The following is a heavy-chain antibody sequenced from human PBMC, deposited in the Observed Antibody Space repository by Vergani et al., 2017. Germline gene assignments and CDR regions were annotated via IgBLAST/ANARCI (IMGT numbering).Heavy chain of an antibody. CDR2: IYHSGST. Sequence: QVQLQESGPGLVKPSGTLSLTCAVSGGSLSSSNWWSWVRQPPGKGLEWIGEIYHSGSTNYNPSLKSRVTISVDKSKNQFSLKLSSVTAADTAVYYCARALEYSSSWYSFGRFDYWGQGTLVTVSS. D-gene: IGHD6-13*01. V-gene: IGHV4-4*02. CDR1: GGSLSSSNW. J-gene: IGHJ4*02. CDR3: ARALEYSSSWYSFGRFDY.